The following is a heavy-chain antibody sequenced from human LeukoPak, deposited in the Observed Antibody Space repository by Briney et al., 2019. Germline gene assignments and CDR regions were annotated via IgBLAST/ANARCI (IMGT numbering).Heavy chain of an antibody. V-gene: IGHV4-39*07. CDR1: GGSIRSSSYN. D-gene: IGHD1-26*01. Sequence: PSETLSLTCTVSGGSIRSSSYNWGWIRQPPGKGLVWIGSIHYTGTTFYNPSLKSRVTISVDTSKNQFSLKLNSVTAADTAVYYCARTGGSFYFYYYTDVWGKGTTVTVSS. CDR3: ARTGGSFYFYYYTDV. J-gene: IGHJ6*03. CDR2: IHYTGTT.